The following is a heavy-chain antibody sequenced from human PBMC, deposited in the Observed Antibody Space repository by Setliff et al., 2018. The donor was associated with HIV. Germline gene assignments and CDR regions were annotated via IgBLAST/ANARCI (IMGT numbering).Heavy chain of an antibody. V-gene: IGHV4-4*08. CDR1: GDSISNYY. CDR3: ARLRQWLAFFDS. CDR2: IYTTGIT. Sequence: SETLSLTCTVSGDSISNYYWSWVRQPPGKGLEWIGYIYTTGITNYNPSLKSRVTISVDTSQNQFSLKLTSVTAADTAVYYCARLRQWLAFFDSWGQGTLVTVSS. J-gene: IGHJ4*02. D-gene: IGHD6-19*01.